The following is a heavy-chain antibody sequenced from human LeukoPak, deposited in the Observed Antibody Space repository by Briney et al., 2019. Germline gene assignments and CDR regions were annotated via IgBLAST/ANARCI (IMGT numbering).Heavy chain of an antibody. D-gene: IGHD3-3*01. J-gene: IGHJ2*01. V-gene: IGHV3-23*01. CDR2: ISGSGGST. Sequence: PGGSLRLSCAASGFTFSSYGMSWVRQAPGKGLEWVSAISGSGGSTYYADSVKGRFTISRDNSKNTLYLQMNSLRAEDTAVYYCAKPYYDFWSGYYTVWYFDLWGRGTLVTVSS. CDR3: AKPYYDFWSGYYTVWYFDL. CDR1: GFTFSSYG.